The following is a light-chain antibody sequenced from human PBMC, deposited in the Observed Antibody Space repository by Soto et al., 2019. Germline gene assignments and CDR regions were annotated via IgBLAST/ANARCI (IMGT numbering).Light chain of an antibody. CDR3: QQYGSSPRT. J-gene: IGKJ1*01. CDR2: GAS. Sequence: EIVLTQSPGTLSLSPGERATLSCRASQSVSSSYLAWYQQKPGQAPRLLIYGASSRATGIPDRFSGSGSGKDFTLTNRRLGAEDFAVYYCQQYGSSPRTFGQGTKVEIK. CDR1: QSVSSSY. V-gene: IGKV3-20*01.